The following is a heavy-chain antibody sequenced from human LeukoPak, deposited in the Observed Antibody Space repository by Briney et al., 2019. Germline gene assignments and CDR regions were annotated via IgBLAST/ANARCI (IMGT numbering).Heavy chain of an antibody. Sequence: GGSLRLSCAASGFTVSSNYMSWVRQAPGKGLEWVSVIYSGGSTYYADSVKGRFTISRDNSKNTLYLQMNSLRAEDTAVYYCARFIAVAGRFDYWGQGTLVTVSS. V-gene: IGHV3-66*01. D-gene: IGHD6-19*01. CDR2: IYSGGST. CDR1: GFTVSSNY. CDR3: ARFIAVAGRFDY. J-gene: IGHJ4*02.